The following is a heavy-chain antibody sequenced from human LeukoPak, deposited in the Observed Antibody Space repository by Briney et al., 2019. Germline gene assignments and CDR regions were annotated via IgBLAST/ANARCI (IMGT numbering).Heavy chain of an antibody. CDR2: ISGSGGST. CDR1: GFTFSSYA. CDR3: AKAGYYGSGSYYALSYFDY. J-gene: IGHJ4*02. V-gene: IGHV3-23*01. Sequence: PGGSLRLSCAASGFTFSSYAMSWVRQAPGKGPEWVSAISGSGGSTYYADSVKGRFTISRDNSKNTLYLQMNSLRAEDTAVYYCAKAGYYGSGSYYALSYFDYWGQGTLVTVSS. D-gene: IGHD3-10*01.